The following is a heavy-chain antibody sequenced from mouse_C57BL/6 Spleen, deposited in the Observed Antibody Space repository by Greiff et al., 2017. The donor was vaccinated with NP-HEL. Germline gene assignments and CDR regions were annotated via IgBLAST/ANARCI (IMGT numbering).Heavy chain of an antibody. D-gene: IGHD4-1*01. Sequence: QVQLQQPGAELVRPGSSVKLSCKASGYTFTSYWMHWVKQRPIQGLEWIGNIDPSDSETHYNQKFKDKATLTVDKSSSTAYMQLSSLTSEDSAVDYCARGVGLYYFDYWGQGTTLTVSS. J-gene: IGHJ2*01. V-gene: IGHV1-52*01. CDR3: ARGVGLYYFDY. CDR1: GYTFTSYW. CDR2: IDPSDSET.